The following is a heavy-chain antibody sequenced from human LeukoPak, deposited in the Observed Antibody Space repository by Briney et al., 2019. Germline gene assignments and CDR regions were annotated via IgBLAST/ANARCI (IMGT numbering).Heavy chain of an antibody. Sequence: SETLSLTCVVSGASISSYYWTWIRQPAGKGLEWIGRIYTSGSTTYNPSLKSRVTMSVDTSKNQFSLNLTSVTAADTAVYYCARRRDYYDSRGYYAFDIWGHGTMVTVSS. CDR3: ARRRDYYDSRGYYAFDI. CDR1: GASISSYY. J-gene: IGHJ3*02. V-gene: IGHV4-4*07. CDR2: IYTSGST. D-gene: IGHD3-22*01.